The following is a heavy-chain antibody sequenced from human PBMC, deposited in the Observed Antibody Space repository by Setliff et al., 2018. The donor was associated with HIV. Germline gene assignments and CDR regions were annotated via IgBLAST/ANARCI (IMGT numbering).Heavy chain of an antibody. Sequence: ASVKVSCKVSGYTLTELSMHWVRQAPGKGLEWMGGFDPEDGETIYAQKFQGRVTMTEDTSTDTTYLELTSLRSDDTAVYYCATLWLLYYDFWGQGTLVTVSS. J-gene: IGHJ4*02. D-gene: IGHD3-10*01. V-gene: IGHV1-24*01. CDR2: FDPEDGET. CDR1: GYTLTELS. CDR3: ATLWLLYYDF.